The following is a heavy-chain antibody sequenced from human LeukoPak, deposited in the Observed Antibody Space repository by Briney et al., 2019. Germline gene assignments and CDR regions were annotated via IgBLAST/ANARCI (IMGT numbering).Heavy chain of an antibody. Sequence: PSEALSHTSTVSGGSISSYYWSWIRQPAGKGLEWIGRIYTSGSTNYNPSLKSRVTMSVDTSKNQFSLKLSSVTAADTAVYYCARDLRGYDRSWFDPWGQGTLVTVSS. V-gene: IGHV4-4*07. CDR3: ARDLRGYDRSWFDP. CDR1: GGSISSYY. D-gene: IGHD5-12*01. J-gene: IGHJ5*02. CDR2: IYTSGST.